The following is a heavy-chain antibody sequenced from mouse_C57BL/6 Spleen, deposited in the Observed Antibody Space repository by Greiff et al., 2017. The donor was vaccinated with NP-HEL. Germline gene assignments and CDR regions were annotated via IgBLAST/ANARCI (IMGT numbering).Heavy chain of an antibody. Sequence: EVQLVESGGGLVQPKGSLKLSCAASGFSFNTYAMNWVRQAPGKGLEWVARIRSKSNNYATYYADSVKDRFTISRDDSESMLYLQMNNLKTEDTAMYYCVRPLYDGYYVFAYWGQGTLVTVSA. D-gene: IGHD2-3*01. J-gene: IGHJ3*01. V-gene: IGHV10-1*01. CDR2: IRSKSNNYAT. CDR1: GFSFNTYA. CDR3: VRPLYDGYYVFAY.